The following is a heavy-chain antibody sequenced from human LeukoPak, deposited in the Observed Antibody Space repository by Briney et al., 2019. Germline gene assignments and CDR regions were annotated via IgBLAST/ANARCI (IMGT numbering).Heavy chain of an antibody. CDR3: ARDVWTGVAVSDY. CDR1: EFTFSSYW. J-gene: IGHJ4*02. V-gene: IGHV3-7*01. Sequence: GGSLGLSCVASEFTFSSYWMTWVRQAPGKGLEWLANIKEDGSIQYYLDSVRGRFTISRDNAKTSVYLQLNSLRADDTAVYYCARDVWTGVAVSDYWGQGTLVTVSS. D-gene: IGHD6-19*01. CDR2: IKEDGSIQ.